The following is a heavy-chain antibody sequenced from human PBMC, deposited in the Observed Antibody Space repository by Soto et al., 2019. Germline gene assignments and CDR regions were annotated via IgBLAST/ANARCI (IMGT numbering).Heavy chain of an antibody. J-gene: IGHJ4*02. V-gene: IGHV3-74*01. D-gene: IGHD6-6*01. CDR1: GFTFRSYW. CDR2: INSDGSST. Sequence: GGSLRLSCAASGFTFRSYWMQWVRQAPGKGLVWVSWINSDGSSTSYADSVKGRFTISRDNAKNTLYLQMNSLRAEDTAVYYCASGRSSLNSDSWGQGTLVTVSS. CDR3: ASGRSSLNSDS.